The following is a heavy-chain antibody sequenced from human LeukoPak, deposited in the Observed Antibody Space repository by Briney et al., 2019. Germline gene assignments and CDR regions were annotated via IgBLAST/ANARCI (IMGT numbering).Heavy chain of an antibody. J-gene: IGHJ6*02. Sequence: SETLSLTCAVYGGSFSGYYWSWIRQPPGKGLEWIGEINHSGSTNYNPSLKSRVTISVDTSKNQFSLKLSSVTAADTAVYYCARGGAYYDFWSGFGNYYYYGMDVWGQGTTVTVSS. CDR1: GGSFSGYY. CDR2: INHSGST. D-gene: IGHD3-3*01. V-gene: IGHV4-34*01. CDR3: ARGGAYYDFWSGFGNYYYYGMDV.